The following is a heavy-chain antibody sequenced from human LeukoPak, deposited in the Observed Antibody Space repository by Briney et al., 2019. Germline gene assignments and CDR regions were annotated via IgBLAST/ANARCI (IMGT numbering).Heavy chain of an antibody. CDR2: IYPGASDT. CDR1: GYRFTSYW. Sequence: GESLQISCKGSGYRFTSYWIAWVRQMPGKGLEWMGIIYPGASDTRYSPSFQGQVTISADKSISTAYLQWSSLKASDTAMYYCARLRDRMSVAMDVWGKGTTVTVSS. V-gene: IGHV5-51*01. J-gene: IGHJ6*03. CDR3: ARLRDRMSVAMDV.